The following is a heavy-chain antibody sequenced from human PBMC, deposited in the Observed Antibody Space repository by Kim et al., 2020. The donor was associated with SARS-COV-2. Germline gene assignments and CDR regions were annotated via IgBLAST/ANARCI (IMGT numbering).Heavy chain of an antibody. CDR1: GGSISSYY. CDR2: IYYNGST. D-gene: IGHD3-22*01. J-gene: IGHJ5*02. V-gene: IGHV4-59*08. Sequence: SETLSLTCTVSGGSISSYYWSWMRQPPGKGLEWIGYIYYNGSTNYNPSLKSRVTISVDTPKNQFSLKLRSVTAADTAVYYCARHNYDSSGWVFDPWGQGTLVTVAS. CDR3: ARHNYDSSGWVFDP.